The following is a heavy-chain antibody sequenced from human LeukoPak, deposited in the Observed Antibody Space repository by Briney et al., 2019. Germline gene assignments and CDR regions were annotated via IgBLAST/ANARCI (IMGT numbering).Heavy chain of an antibody. Sequence: QPGGSLRLSCAASGFTFSSYAMHWVRQAPGKGLEWVAVISHDGSNTYYADSVKGRFTISRDNSKNTLYLQMNSLGAEDTALYYCVKELYSDSSAYLDYWGQGTLVTVSS. D-gene: IGHD3-22*01. CDR2: ISHDGSNT. J-gene: IGHJ4*02. V-gene: IGHV3-30*04. CDR1: GFTFSSYA. CDR3: VKELYSDSSAYLDY.